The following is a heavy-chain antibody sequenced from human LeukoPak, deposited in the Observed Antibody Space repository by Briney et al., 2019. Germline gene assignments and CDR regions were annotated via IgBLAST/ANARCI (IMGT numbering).Heavy chain of an antibody. D-gene: IGHD2-2*01. Sequence: PSETLSLTCTVSGGSISSYYWSWIRQPPGKGLEWIGYIYYSGSTNYNPSLKSRVTISVDTSKNQFSLKLSSVTAADTAVYYCARDPLYCSSTSCYSAQWWFDPWGQGTLVTVSS. V-gene: IGHV4-59*12. CDR3: ARDPLYCSSTSCYSAQWWFDP. J-gene: IGHJ5*02. CDR1: GGSISSYY. CDR2: IYYSGST.